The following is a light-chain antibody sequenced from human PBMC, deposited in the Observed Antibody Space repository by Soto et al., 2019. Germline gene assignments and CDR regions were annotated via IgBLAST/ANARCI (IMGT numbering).Light chain of an antibody. Sequence: DILLTQSRGTLSLSPGDRSTLSCRAIQSVSTSYLAWYQQKPGQAPRLLIYGDYSRATGIPDRFSGSGSGTDFTLTIRGLEPEDFAVYYCQQYGNSRGTFGQGKKVDIK. CDR1: QSVSTSY. CDR3: QQYGNSRGT. CDR2: GDY. V-gene: IGKV3-20*01. J-gene: IGKJ1*01.